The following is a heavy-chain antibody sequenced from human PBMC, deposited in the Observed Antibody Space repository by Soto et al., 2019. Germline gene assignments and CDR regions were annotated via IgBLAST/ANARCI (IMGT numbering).Heavy chain of an antibody. Sequence: QVQLVQSGAEVRKSGSSVKVSCKLPAPPSTTKPLLGFDRAQGKGFRGLGGIIPTFAKTTYAQKFRGRLTITADGFTSAAYMDLSSLTSEDTAVYYCARGPLYDLESGMYWYFDLWGRGTLVTVSS. D-gene: IGHD1-26*01. CDR1: APPSTTKP. CDR2: IIPTFAKT. CDR3: ARGPLYDLESGMYWYFDL. J-gene: IGHJ2*01. V-gene: IGHV1-69*01.